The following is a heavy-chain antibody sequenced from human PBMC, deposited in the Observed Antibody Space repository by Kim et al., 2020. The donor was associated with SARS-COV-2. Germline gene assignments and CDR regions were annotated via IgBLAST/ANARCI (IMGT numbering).Heavy chain of an antibody. Sequence: TKYSQKFQGRVTITRDTSASTAYMELSSLRSEDTAVYYCARERNSGIDYWGQGTLVTVSS. CDR2: T. J-gene: IGHJ4*02. CDR3: ARERNSGIDY. V-gene: IGHV1-3*01. D-gene: IGHD3-10*01.